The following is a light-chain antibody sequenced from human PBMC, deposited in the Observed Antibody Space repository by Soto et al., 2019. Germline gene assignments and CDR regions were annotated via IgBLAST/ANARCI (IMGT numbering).Light chain of an antibody. CDR2: DAS. CDR3: QRKWT. J-gene: IGKJ1*01. CDR1: QSISGN. V-gene: IGKV3-15*01. Sequence: EIVMTQSPATLSVSPGESATLSCRASQSISGNVAWYQQRPGQAPRLLIYDASTRATGIPARFTGSGSGTIFFLTISSLQSEDFPVYYCQRKWTFGQGTKVDIK.